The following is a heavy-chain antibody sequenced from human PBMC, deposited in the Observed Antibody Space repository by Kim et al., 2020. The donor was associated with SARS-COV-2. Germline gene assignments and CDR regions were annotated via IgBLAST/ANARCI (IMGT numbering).Heavy chain of an antibody. Sequence: SGPTLVKPTQTLTLTCTFSGFSLSTSGMCVSWIRQPPGKALEWLARIDWDDDKYYNTSLKSRLTISKDTSKNQVVLTMTNMDPVDTATYYCARIKVSVAASGLDPWGQGTLVTGSS. D-gene: IGHD6-13*01. CDR1: GFSLSTSGMC. CDR2: IDWDDDK. V-gene: IGHV2-70*11. CDR3: ARIKVSVAASGLDP. J-gene: IGHJ5*02.